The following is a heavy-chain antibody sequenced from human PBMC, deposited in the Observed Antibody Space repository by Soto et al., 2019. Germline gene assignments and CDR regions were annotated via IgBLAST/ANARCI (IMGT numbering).Heavy chain of an antibody. J-gene: IGHJ6*02. V-gene: IGHV3-30-3*01. CDR3: ASAPPGSGWYPQGAHYGMEA. D-gene: IGHD6-19*01. CDR1: GFTFSSYA. CDR2: ISYNGSNK. Sequence: LRLSCAASGFTFSSYAMHWVRQAPGKGLELVAVISYNGSNKYYADTVKGRFTISRDNSKNTLYLQMNSLRAEDTAVYYCASAPPGSGWYPQGAHYGMEAWGQGTTVTRLL.